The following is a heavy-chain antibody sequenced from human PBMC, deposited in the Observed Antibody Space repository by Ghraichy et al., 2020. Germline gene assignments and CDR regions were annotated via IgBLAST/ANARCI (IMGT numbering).Heavy chain of an antibody. CDR2: IYHSGST. CDR3: ARDPSHYYDSSGSSLVWFDP. Sequence: SETLTLTCAVSGGSISSSNWWSWVRQPPGKGLEWIGEIYHSGSTNYNPSLKSRVTISVDKSKNQFSLKLSSVTAADTAVYYCARDPSHYYDSSGSSLVWFDPWGQGTLVTVSS. J-gene: IGHJ5*02. V-gene: IGHV4-4*02. CDR1: GGSISSSNW. D-gene: IGHD3-22*01.